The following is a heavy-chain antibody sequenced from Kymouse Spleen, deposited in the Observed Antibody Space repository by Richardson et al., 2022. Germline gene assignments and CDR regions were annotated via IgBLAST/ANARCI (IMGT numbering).Heavy chain of an antibody. CDR2: ISWNSGSI. CDR3: AKDNGILTGYYPHYYYYYGMDV. D-gene: IGHD3-9*01. CDR1: GFTFDDYA. V-gene: IGHV3-9*01. J-gene: IGHJ6*02. Sequence: EVQLVESGGGLVQPGRSLRLSCAASGFTFDDYAMHWVRQAPGKGLEWVSGISWNSGSIGYADSVKGRFTISRDNAKNSLYLQMNSLRAEDTALYYCAKDNGILTGYYPHYYYYYGMDVWGQGTTVTVSS.